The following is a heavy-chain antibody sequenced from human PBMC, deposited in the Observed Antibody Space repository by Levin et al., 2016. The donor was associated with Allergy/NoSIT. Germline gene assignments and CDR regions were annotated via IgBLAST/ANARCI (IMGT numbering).Heavy chain of an antibody. J-gene: IGHJ4*02. D-gene: IGHD3-9*01. Sequence: WVRQAPGQRLEWMGWINAGNGNTKYSQKFQGRVTVTRDTSASTAYMELSSLRSEDTAVYYCARESIVLATNDYWGQGTRVTVSS. CDR3: ARESIVLATNDY. V-gene: IGHV1-3*01. CDR2: INAGNGNT.